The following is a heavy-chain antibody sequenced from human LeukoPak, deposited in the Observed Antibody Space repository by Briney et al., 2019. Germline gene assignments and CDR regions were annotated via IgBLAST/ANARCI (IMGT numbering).Heavy chain of an antibody. CDR3: ASDRAPERGYSGYDPDY. CDR1: GFTITDYG. J-gene: IGHJ4*02. Sequence: GRSLRLSCAVSGFTITDYGVHWVRQAPGKGLEWVAVMWYDGSSQSYADSVKGRFTISRGNSTNTLYLQMNSLRAEDTAVYYCASDRAPERGYSGYDPDYWGQGTLVTVSS. D-gene: IGHD5-12*01. CDR2: MWYDGSSQ. V-gene: IGHV3-33*01.